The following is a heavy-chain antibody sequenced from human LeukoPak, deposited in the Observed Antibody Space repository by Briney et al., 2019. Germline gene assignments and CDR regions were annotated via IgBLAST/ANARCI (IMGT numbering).Heavy chain of an antibody. D-gene: IGHD6-19*01. V-gene: IGHV4-59*12. CDR3: ARDSIDHIAVPTTGDI. Sequence: SETLSLTCTVSGGSISSYYWSWIRQPPGKGLEWIGYIYYSGSTNYNPSLKSRVTMSVDPSKNQLSLKLTSVTAADTAVYYCARDSIDHIAVPTTGDIWGQGTMVVVSS. CDR2: IYYSGST. CDR1: GGSISSYY. J-gene: IGHJ3*02.